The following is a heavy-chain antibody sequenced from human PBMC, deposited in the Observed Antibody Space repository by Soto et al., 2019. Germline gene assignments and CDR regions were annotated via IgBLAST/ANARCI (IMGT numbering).Heavy chain of an antibody. CDR3: ARGARYYGSGKENYYYYMDV. Sequence: QVQLQQWGAGLLKPSETLSLTCAVYGGSFSGYYWSWIRQPPGKGLGWIGEINHSGSTNYNPSLKSRVTISVDTSKNQFSMKLSSVTAADTAVYYCARGARYYGSGKENYYYYMDVWGKGTTVTVSS. CDR1: GGSFSGYY. V-gene: IGHV4-34*01. CDR2: INHSGST. J-gene: IGHJ6*03. D-gene: IGHD3-10*01.